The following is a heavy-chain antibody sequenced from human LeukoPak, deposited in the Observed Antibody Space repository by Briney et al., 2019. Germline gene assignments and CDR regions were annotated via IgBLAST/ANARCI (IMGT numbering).Heavy chain of an antibody. CDR1: GYTFTSYG. D-gene: IGHD2-2*01. J-gene: IGHJ4*02. Sequence: ASVKVSCKASGYTFTSYGISWVRQAPGQGLEWMGWINAYNGNANYAQKLQGRVTMTTDTSTSTAYMELRSLRSDDTAVYYCARAAGVPADISSDYWGQGTLVTVSS. CDR3: ARAAGVPADISSDY. V-gene: IGHV1-18*04. CDR2: INAYNGNA.